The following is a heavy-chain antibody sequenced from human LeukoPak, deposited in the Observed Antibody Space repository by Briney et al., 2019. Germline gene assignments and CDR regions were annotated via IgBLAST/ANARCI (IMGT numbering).Heavy chain of an antibody. D-gene: IGHD6-19*01. Sequence: SETLSLTCTVSGGSVSSGSYYWSWIRQPPGKGLEWIGYIYYSGSTNYNPSLKSRVTISVDTSKNQFSLKLSSVTAADTAVYYCAREVSVAGYYYYYYMDVWGKGNTVTVSS. J-gene: IGHJ6*03. CDR3: AREVSVAGYYYYYYMDV. CDR2: IYYSGST. CDR1: GGSVSSGSYY. V-gene: IGHV4-61*01.